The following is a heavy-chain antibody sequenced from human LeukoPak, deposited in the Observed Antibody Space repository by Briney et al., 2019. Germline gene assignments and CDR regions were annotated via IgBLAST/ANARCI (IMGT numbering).Heavy chain of an antibody. D-gene: IGHD3-10*01. V-gene: IGHV1-46*01. CDR2: INPSDGTT. Sequence: ASVKVSCKAFGYTFTTHHVHWVRQAPGQGLEWMGIINPSDGTTRYAQNFQGRVTMTRDTSTNTVYMEVTSLTSDDTAVYYCARDLYSRRMDYYGSGSYFAYWGQGTLVTVSS. J-gene: IGHJ4*02. CDR1: GYTFTTHH. CDR3: ARDLYSRRMDYYGSGSYFAY.